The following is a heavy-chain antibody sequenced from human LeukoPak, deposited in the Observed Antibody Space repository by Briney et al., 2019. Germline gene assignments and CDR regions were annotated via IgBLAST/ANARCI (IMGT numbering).Heavy chain of an antibody. CDR3: AKAPQWELTGSDAFDI. V-gene: IGHV3-74*01. J-gene: IGHJ3*02. CDR1: GFTFSSYW. D-gene: IGHD1-26*01. Sequence: GGSLRLSCAASGFTFSSYWMHWVRQAPGKGLVWVSRINSDGSSTSYADSVKGRFTISRDNAKNTLYLQMNSLRAEDTAVYYCAKAPQWELTGSDAFDIWGQGTMVTVSS. CDR2: INSDGSST.